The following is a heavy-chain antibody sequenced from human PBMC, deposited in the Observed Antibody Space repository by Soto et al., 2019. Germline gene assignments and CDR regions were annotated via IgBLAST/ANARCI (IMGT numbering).Heavy chain of an antibody. CDR1: GYTDNTYG. CDR2: ISAYNGNT. CDR3: ATVNPYYYFDL. J-gene: IGHJ2*01. V-gene: IGHV1-18*01. D-gene: IGHD4-17*01. Sequence: QVQLVQYGTEVKKPGASVKVSCKASGYTDNTYGITWVRQAPGQGLEWMGWISAYNGNTNYAQKFQGRVTMTADTSTSTGYMELRSLTSDDTAVYYCATVNPYYYFDLWGRGTLVTVSS.